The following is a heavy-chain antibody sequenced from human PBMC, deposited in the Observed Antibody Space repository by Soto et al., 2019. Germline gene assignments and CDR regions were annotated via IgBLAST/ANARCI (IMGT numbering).Heavy chain of an antibody. CDR1: GFTVSRNY. CDR3: ARVCSGGSCSEANDY. Sequence: PGGSLRLSCAASGFTVSRNYMSWVRQAPGKGLEWVSVIYSGGSTYYADSVKGRFTISRDNSKNTLYLQMNSLRAEDTAVYYCARVCSGGSCSEANDYWGQGTLVTVSS. V-gene: IGHV3-66*01. D-gene: IGHD2-15*01. J-gene: IGHJ4*02. CDR2: IYSGGST.